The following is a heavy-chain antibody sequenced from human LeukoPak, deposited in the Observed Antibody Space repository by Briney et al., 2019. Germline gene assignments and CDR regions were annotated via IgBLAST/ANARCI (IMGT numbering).Heavy chain of an antibody. J-gene: IGHJ6*03. V-gene: IGHV4-59*11. CDR3: AREKRGGGWESYYYYCMDV. CDR1: GGSISSHY. Sequence: SETLSLTCTVSGGSISSHYWSWIRQPPGKGLEWIGYIYYSGSTNYNPSLKSRVTISVDTSKNQFSLKLSSVTAADTAVYYCAREKRGGGWESYYYYCMDVWGKGTTVTVSS. CDR2: IYYSGST. D-gene: IGHD6-19*01.